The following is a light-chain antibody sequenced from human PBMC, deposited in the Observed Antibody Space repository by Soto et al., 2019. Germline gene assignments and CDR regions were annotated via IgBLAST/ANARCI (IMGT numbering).Light chain of an antibody. J-gene: IGKJ2*01. Sequence: DIQMTQSPSTLSASVGDRVTITCRASQSISSWLAWYQQKPGKAPKLLIYDASSLESGVPSRLIGSGSGTEFTLTISSLQPDDFATYYCQQYNSYSYPFGQGTKLEIK. CDR1: QSISSW. CDR3: QQYNSYSYP. V-gene: IGKV1-5*01. CDR2: DAS.